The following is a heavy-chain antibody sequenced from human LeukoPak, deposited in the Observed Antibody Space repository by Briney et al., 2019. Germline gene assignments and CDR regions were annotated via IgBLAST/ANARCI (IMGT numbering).Heavy chain of an antibody. Sequence: PSETLSLTCAVYGGSFSGYYWSWVRQPPGKGLEWIGEINHSGSTNYNPSLKSRVTISVDTSKNQFSLKLSSVTAADTAVYYCASTPYDFWSGYMLYYFDYWGQGTLVTVSS. CDR2: INHSGST. D-gene: IGHD3-3*01. J-gene: IGHJ4*02. CDR3: ASTPYDFWSGYMLYYFDY. V-gene: IGHV4-34*01. CDR1: GGSFSGYY.